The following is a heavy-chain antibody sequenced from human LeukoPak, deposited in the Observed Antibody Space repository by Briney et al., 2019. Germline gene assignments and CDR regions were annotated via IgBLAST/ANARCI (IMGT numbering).Heavy chain of an antibody. CDR3: AATTYYELKSDAFDI. D-gene: IGHD3-22*01. CDR2: TYYRSKWYN. Sequence: SQTLSLTCAISGDSVSSNSAAWNWLRQSPSRGLEWLGRTYYRSKWYNDYAVSVKSRITINPDTSKNQFSLQLNSVTPEDTAVYYYAATTYYELKSDAFDIWGQGTMVTVSS. V-gene: IGHV6-1*01. CDR1: GDSVSSNSAA. J-gene: IGHJ3*02.